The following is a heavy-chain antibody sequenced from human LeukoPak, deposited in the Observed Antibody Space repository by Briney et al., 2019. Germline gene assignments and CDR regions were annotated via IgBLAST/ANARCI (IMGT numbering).Heavy chain of an antibody. CDR1: GGTFSSYA. Sequence: SVKVSCKASGGTFSSYAISWVRQAPGQGLEWMGGIIPIFGTANCAQKFQGRVTITADESTSTAYMELSSLRSEDTAVYYCARDSYDFWSGSSYWGQGTLVTVSS. J-gene: IGHJ4*02. CDR3: ARDSYDFWSGSSY. V-gene: IGHV1-69*13. CDR2: IIPIFGTA. D-gene: IGHD3-3*01.